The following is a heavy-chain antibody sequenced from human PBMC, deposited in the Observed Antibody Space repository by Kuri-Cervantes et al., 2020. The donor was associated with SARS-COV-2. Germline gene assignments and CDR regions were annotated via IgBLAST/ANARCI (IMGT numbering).Heavy chain of an antibody. V-gene: IGHV3-30-3*01. J-gene: IGHJ4*02. CDR3: ARHKYEHYDSWSGRHYFDY. Sequence: GESLKISCAASGCTFSSYAMHWVRQAPGKGLEWVAVISYDGSNKYYADSVKGRFTISRDNSKNTLYLQMNSLRAEDTAVYYCARHKYEHYDSWSGRHYFDYWGQGTLVTVSS. CDR1: GCTFSSYA. D-gene: IGHD3-3*01. CDR2: ISYDGSNK.